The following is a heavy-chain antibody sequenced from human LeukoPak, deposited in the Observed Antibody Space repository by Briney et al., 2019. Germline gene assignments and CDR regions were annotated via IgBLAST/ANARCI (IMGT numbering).Heavy chain of an antibody. CDR3: ARLDYGDYLRGAFDI. V-gene: IGHV3-48*01. CDR2: ISSSSSTI. Sequence: GGTLRLSCAASGFTFSSYGMSWVRQAPGKGLEWVSYISSSSSTIYYADSVKGRFTISRDNAKNSLYLQMNSLRAEDTTVYYCARLDYGDYLRGAFDIWGQGTMVTVSS. J-gene: IGHJ3*02. CDR1: GFTFSSYG. D-gene: IGHD4-17*01.